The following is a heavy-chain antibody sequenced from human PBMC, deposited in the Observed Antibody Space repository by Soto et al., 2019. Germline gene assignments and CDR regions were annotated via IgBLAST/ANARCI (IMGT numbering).Heavy chain of an antibody. CDR3: AKDQTPHYDILTGYYLAY. Sequence: EVQLLESGGGLVQPGGSLRLSCAASGFTFSSYAMSWVRQAPGKGLEWVSAISGSGGSTYYADSVKGRFTISRDNSKNTLYLQMNTRRAADTAVYYWAKDQTPHYDILTGYYLAYWGQGTLVTVSS. D-gene: IGHD3-9*01. CDR2: ISGSGGST. J-gene: IGHJ4*02. CDR1: GFTFSSYA. V-gene: IGHV3-23*01.